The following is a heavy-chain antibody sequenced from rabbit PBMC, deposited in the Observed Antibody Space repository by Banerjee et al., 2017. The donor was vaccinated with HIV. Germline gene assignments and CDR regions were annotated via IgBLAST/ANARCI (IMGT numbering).Heavy chain of an antibody. Sequence: QEQLVESGGGLVQPEGSLTLTCKASGFDFSSNAMCWVRQAPGKRPEWIACIAAGSSGSTWYASWAKGRFTISKSSSTTVTLQMTSLTAADTATYFCARSYVGYSGYGLSLWGQGTLVTVS. CDR1: GFDFSSNA. CDR3: ARSYVGYSGYGLSL. V-gene: IGHV1S45*01. J-gene: IGHJ4*01. CDR2: IAAGSSGST. D-gene: IGHD7-1*01.